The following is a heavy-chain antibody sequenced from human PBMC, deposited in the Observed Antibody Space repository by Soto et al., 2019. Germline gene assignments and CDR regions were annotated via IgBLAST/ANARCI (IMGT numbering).Heavy chain of an antibody. CDR2: IYYSGST. V-gene: IGHV4-31*03. Sequence: QVQLQESGPGLVKPSQTLSLTCTVSGGSISSGGYYWSWIRQHPGKGLEWIGDIYYSGSTYYNPSLNRRXXIXVDTSMTQFSLQLISVTAAHTAVYYCARGGRRSPGMDVWGQGTTVTVSS. CDR1: GGSISSGGYY. J-gene: IGHJ6*02. CDR3: ARGGRRSPGMDV.